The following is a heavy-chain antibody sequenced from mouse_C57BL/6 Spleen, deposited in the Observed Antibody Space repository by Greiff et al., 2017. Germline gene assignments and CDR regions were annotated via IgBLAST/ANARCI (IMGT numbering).Heavy chain of an antibody. D-gene: IGHD2-3*01. J-gene: IGHJ4*01. CDR1: GYTFTSYW. CDR2: IHPNSGST. CDR3: ARWLLDYAMDY. V-gene: IGHV1-64*01. Sequence: VQLQQPGAELVKPGASVKLSCKASGYTFTSYWMHWVKQRPGQGLEWIGMIHPNSGSTNYNEKFKSKATLTEDKSSSTAYMQLSSLTSEDSAVYYCARWLLDYAMDYWGQGTSVTVSS.